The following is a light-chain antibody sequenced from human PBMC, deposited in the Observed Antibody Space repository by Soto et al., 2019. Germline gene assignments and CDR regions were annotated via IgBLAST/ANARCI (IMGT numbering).Light chain of an antibody. CDR3: QQYGSSPRIT. CDR2: GAS. CDR1: QSVSSSY. Sequence: VVTQSPGTLSLSPGERATLSCRASQSVSSSYLAWYQQKPGQAPRLLIYGASSRATGIPDRFSGSGSGTDFTLTISRLEPEDFAVYYCQQYGSSPRITFGPGTKVDIK. V-gene: IGKV3-20*01. J-gene: IGKJ3*01.